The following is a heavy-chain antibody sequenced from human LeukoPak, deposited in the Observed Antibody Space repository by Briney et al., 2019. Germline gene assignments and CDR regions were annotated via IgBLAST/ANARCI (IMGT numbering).Heavy chain of an antibody. J-gene: IGHJ6*03. CDR1: GYTFTSYG. CDR3: KVVPAAIGDYYMDV. CDR2: IIPIFGTA. V-gene: IGHV1-69*13. D-gene: IGHD2-2*02. Sequence: SVKVSCKASGYTFTSYGISWVRQAPGQGLEWMGGIIPIFGTANYAQKFQGRVTITADESTSTAYMELSSLRSEDTAVYYCKVVPAAIGDYYMDVWGKGTTVTVSS.